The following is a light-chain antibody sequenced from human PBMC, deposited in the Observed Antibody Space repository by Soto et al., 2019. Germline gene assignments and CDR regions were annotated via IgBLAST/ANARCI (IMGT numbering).Light chain of an antibody. CDR3: LLSYNAARV. Sequence: QAVVTQEPSLTVSPGGAVTLTCGPSTGAVTSNHHPYWFQQKAGQAPRTLIYDTSNKHSWTPARFSGSLLGDKAALTLSGAQPEDEAQYYCLLSYNAARVFGGGTKLTVL. V-gene: IGLV7-46*01. J-gene: IGLJ2*01. CDR2: DTS. CDR1: TGAVTSNHH.